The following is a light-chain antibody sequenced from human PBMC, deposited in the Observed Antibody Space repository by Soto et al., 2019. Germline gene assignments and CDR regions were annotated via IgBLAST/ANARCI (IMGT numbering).Light chain of an antibody. Sequence: EIVLTQSPGTLSLSPGEGATLSCRASQSVRSNYLAWYQQKPGQAPRLLIYGTSNRATGIPDRFSGSGSGTDFTLTIRRLEPEDFAVYYCQQYGSSPRTFGQGTKLEIK. CDR3: QQYGSSPRT. J-gene: IGKJ2*01. CDR1: QSVRSNY. CDR2: GTS. V-gene: IGKV3-20*01.